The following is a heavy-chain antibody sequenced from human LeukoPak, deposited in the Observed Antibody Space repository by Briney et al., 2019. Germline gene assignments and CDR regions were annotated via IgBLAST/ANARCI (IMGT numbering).Heavy chain of an antibody. CDR1: GFTFSSYE. Sequence: PGGSLRLSCAASGFTFSSYEMNWVRQAPGKGLEWVSYISSSGSTIYYADSVKGRFTISRDNAKNSLYLQMNSLRAAHPVFYYCARGGGGYSGYDETGSFGYWGQGTLVTVSS. D-gene: IGHD5-12*01. CDR2: ISSSGSTI. J-gene: IGHJ4*02. V-gene: IGHV3-48*03. CDR3: ARGGGGYSGYDETGSFGY.